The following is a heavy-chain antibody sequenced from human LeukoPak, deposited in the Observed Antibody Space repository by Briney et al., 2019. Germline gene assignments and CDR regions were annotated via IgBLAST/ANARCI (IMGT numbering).Heavy chain of an antibody. Sequence: GSSVKVSCKASGGTSSSYAISWVRQAPGQGLEWMGGIIPIFGTANYAQKFQGRVTITTDESTSTAYIELSSLRSEDTAVYYCARVPAAYADNWFDPWGQGTLVTVSS. CDR3: ARVPAAYADNWFDP. D-gene: IGHD2-2*01. V-gene: IGHV1-69*05. CDR2: IIPIFGTA. J-gene: IGHJ5*02. CDR1: GGTSSSYA.